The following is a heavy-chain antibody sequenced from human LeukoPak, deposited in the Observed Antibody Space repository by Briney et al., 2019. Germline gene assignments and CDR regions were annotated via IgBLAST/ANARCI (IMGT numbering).Heavy chain of an antibody. CDR1: GDSISISGSF. D-gene: IGHD6-13*01. CDR3: ARQALSSSWTTGWHDP. J-gene: IGHJ5*02. V-gene: IGHV4-39*01. Sequence: SETLSLTCTVSGDSISISGSFWGWIRQPPGKGLEWIGSIYYSRNTYYNPSLKSRVTISADTSKNQFSLKLNAVTAADTAVYYCARQALSSSWTTGWHDPWGQGTLVIVSS. CDR2: IYYSRNT.